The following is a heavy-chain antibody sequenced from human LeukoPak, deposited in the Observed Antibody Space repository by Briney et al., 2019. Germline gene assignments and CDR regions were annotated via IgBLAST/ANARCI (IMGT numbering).Heavy chain of an antibody. CDR3: ARPDDGAFDF. CDR1: GGSISSGGYS. V-gene: IGHV4-39*01. J-gene: IGHJ3*01. Sequence: SETLSLTCTVSGGSISSGGYSWGWIRQPPGKGLEWIGNIYYSGSTYYNPSLKSRVTISLDTSKNQFSLKLSSVTAADTAVYYCARPDDGAFDFWGQGTMVTVST. CDR2: IYYSGST. D-gene: IGHD5-24*01.